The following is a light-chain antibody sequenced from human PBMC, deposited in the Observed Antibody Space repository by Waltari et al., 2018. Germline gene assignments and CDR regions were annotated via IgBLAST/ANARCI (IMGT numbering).Light chain of an antibody. CDR2: RDD. CDR3: QAWDSSAFV. V-gene: IGLV3-1*01. CDR1: KLGSKY. Sequence: SYEVTQPPSVSVSPRQRATITCSGEKLGSKYVSWYQQKSGQSPVLVIYRDDKRPSGIPERFSGSNSGNTATLTISGTQRMDEADYYCQAWDSSAFVFGAGTKVTVL. J-gene: IGLJ1*01.